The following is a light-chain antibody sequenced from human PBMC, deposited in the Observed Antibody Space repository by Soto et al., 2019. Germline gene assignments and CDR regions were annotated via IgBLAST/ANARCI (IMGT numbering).Light chain of an antibody. J-gene: IGKJ1*01. V-gene: IGKV3-20*01. CDR2: GAS. CDR1: QSVRSSY. CDR3: QQYGGMWT. Sequence: EILLTQSPVTLSLSPGERATLSCRASQSVRSSYLAWYQQKPGQAPRLLIQGASSRATGIPDRFSGSGSGTDFTLTINRLEPEDFAVYYCQQYGGMWTFGQGTKVDIK.